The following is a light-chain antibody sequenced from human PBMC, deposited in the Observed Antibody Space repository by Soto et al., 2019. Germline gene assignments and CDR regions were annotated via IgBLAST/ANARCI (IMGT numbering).Light chain of an antibody. J-gene: IGKJ1*01. Sequence: DIQMTQSPSSLSASVGDRVTITCRASQGISNYLAWFQQKTGKVPKLLIYAASSLQSGVPSRFSGSGSGTDFTLTISGLQPDDVATYYCQKYNGGQWTFGQGPKVEIK. CDR2: AAS. CDR3: QKYNGGQWT. CDR1: QGISNY. V-gene: IGKV1-27*01.